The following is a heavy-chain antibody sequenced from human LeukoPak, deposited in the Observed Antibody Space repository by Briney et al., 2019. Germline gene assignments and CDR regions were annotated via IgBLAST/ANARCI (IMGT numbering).Heavy chain of an antibody. CDR2: TYYRSKWYY. D-gene: IGHD4-17*01. CDR1: GDTVSSNSAA. Sequence: SQTLSLTCAISGDTVSSNSAAWNWIRQSPSRGLEWLGRTYYRSKWYYDYAVSVKSRITINPDTSKNQFSLQLNSVNPEDTAVYYCARDRATVTTSDGFDIWGQGTMVTVSS. J-gene: IGHJ3*02. V-gene: IGHV6-1*01. CDR3: ARDRATVTTSDGFDI.